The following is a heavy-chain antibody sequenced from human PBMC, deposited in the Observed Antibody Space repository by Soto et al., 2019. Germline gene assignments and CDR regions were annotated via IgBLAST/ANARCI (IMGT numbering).Heavy chain of an antibody. CDR2: INHSGST. CDR1: GGSFSGYY. V-gene: IGHV4-34*01. Sequence: PSETLSLTCAVYGGSFSGYYWSWIRQPPGKGLEWIGEINHSGSTNYNPSLKSRVTISVDTSKNQFSLKLSSVTAADTAVYYSARGPWGYQLLYYYYYGMDVWGQGTTVT. D-gene: IGHD2-2*02. CDR3: ARGPWGYQLLYYYYYGMDV. J-gene: IGHJ6*02.